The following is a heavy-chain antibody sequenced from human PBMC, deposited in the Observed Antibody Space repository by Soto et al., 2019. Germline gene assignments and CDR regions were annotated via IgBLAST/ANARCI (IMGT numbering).Heavy chain of an antibody. CDR1: GVSISGSSYY. Sequence: QLQLQESGPGLVKPSETLFLICSVSGVSISGSSYYWGWIRQPPGRGLEWIGSIYYSEQTYYNTSLQSRVTISVDTSKNQFSLNLTSVTATDTAFYYCARHGSSWGQGTLVTVSS. CDR2: IYYSEQT. CDR3: ARHGSS. J-gene: IGHJ5*02. V-gene: IGHV4-39*01.